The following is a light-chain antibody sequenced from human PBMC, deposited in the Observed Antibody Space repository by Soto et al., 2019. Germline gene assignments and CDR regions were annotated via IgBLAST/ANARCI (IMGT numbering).Light chain of an antibody. J-gene: IGKJ2*01. CDR1: PSVSSSY. CDR3: QQYGSSPPYT. V-gene: IGKV3-20*01. CDR2: GAS. Sequence: EIVLTQSPGTLSLSPGERATLSCRASPSVSSSYLAWYQQKPGKAPRLLIYGASSRATGIPARFRGSGSGTDFTLTISKLEPEDFAVYYCQQYGSSPPYTFGKGTKLEIK.